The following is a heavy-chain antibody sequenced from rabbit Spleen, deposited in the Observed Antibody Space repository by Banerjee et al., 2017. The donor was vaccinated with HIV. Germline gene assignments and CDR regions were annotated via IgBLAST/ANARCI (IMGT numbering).Heavy chain of an antibody. CDR2: IEPVFGIT. CDR1: GFSFSGSHY. CDR3: ARGYANSSSGLPTYYFNL. D-gene: IGHD1-1*01. Sequence: QSLEESGGDLVKPGASLTLTCTASGFSFSGSHYMCWVRQAPGKGLEWIGYIEPVFGITYYASWVNGRFPISSHNAQNTLYLQLNSLTAADTATYFCARGYANSSSGLPTYYFNLWGQGTLVTVS. J-gene: IGHJ4*01. V-gene: IGHV1S40*01.